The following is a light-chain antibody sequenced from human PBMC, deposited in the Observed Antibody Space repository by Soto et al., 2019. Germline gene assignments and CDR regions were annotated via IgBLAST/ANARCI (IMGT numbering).Light chain of an antibody. Sequence: SYELTQPPSVSVAPGQTARITCGGNNIGTESVHWYQQKPGQAPVVVVYDDSDRPSGIPERFSGSNSGNTATLTINRVEAGDEADYYCQVWDRSTDHVKLGGGTKVTVL. V-gene: IGLV3-21*02. CDR3: QVWDRSTDHVK. CDR2: DDS. J-gene: IGLJ2*01. CDR1: NIGTES.